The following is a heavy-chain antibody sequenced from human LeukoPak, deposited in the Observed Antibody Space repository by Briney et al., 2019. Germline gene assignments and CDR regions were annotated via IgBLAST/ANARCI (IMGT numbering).Heavy chain of an antibody. V-gene: IGHV4-59*01. CDR2: IYYSGST. J-gene: IGHJ6*02. Sequence: SEALSLTCTVSGVSISSYNRSWIRQPPGKGLEWVGYIYYSGSTKYNPAPKSRDTTSVETPKNQFSLMLSSVTAADTAAYYWAGLPLRTYYYYGMDVWGQGTTVTVSS. CDR3: AGLPLRTYYYYGMDV. CDR1: GVSISSYN.